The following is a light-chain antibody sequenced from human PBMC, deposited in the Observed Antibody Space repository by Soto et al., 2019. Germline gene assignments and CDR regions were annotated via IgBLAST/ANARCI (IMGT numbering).Light chain of an antibody. CDR2: GAS. V-gene: IGKV3-20*01. CDR3: QQYGSSPRT. Sequence: EIVLTQSPCTLSLSPGERATLSFRASQSVSSSFLAWYQQKVGQAPRLLIYGASSRATGIPDRFSGSGSGTDFTLTISRLEPEDFAVYYCQQYGSSPRTFGQGTRLEIK. J-gene: IGKJ5*01. CDR1: QSVSSSF.